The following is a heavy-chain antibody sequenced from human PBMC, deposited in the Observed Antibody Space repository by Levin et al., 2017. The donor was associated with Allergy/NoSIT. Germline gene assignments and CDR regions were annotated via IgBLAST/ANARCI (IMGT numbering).Heavy chain of an antibody. V-gene: IGHV3-15*01. CDR3: TTGFYSDSGTHDNSLAY. J-gene: IGHJ4*02. D-gene: IGHD3-10*01. Sequence: SLLLSFFFSLFTVRSSFFFCVCFSPCPFLSWFFLLPRPPAGGTTDYAAPVKGRFTISRDNSRNTLYLQINSLETEDTAVYYCTTGFYSDSGTHDNSLAYWGQGTLVTVSS. CDR1: LFTVRSSF. CDR2: LPRPPAGGTT.